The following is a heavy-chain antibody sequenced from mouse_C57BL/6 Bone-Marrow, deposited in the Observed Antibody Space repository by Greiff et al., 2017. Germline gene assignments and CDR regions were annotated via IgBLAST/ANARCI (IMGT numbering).Heavy chain of an antibody. Sequence: QVQLQQPGAELVKPGASVKLSCKASGYTFTSYWMHWVKQRPGRGLEWIGRIDPNSGGTKYNEKFKSKATLTVDKPSSTAYTQLSSLTSEDSAVYYCAHGNYVYWYFAVWGTGTTVTVSS. CDR1: GYTFTSYW. CDR3: AHGNYVYWYFAV. CDR2: IDPNSGGT. V-gene: IGHV1-72*01. J-gene: IGHJ1*03. D-gene: IGHD2-1*01.